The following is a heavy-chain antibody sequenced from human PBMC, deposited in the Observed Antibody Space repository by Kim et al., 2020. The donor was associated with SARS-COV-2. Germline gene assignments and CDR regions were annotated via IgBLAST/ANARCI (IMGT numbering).Heavy chain of an antibody. D-gene: IGHD6-13*01. J-gene: IGHJ4*02. CDR2: IYYSGST. CDR3: ARQAVAAAKFDY. Sequence: SETLSLTCTVSGGSISSYYWSWIRQPPGKGLEWIGYIYYSGSTNYNPSLKSRVTISVDTSKNQFSLKLSSVTAADTAVYYCARQAVAAAKFDYWGQGTLVTVSS. CDR1: GGSISSYY. V-gene: IGHV4-59*08.